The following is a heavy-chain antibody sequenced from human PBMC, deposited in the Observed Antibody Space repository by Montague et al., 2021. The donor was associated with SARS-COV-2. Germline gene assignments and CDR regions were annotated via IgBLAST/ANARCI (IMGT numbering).Heavy chain of an antibody. J-gene: IGHJ2*01. CDR3: ARPPGWEYFDP. CDR2: LYYSGII. D-gene: IGHD6-19*01. V-gene: IGHV4-39*01. Sequence: SETLSLTCTVSGGSISTVSYYWAWIRQPPGKGLEWIGSLYYSGIIYYNPSLKSRVTISVDTSKNQFSLMVSSVTAADTAVYYCARPPGWEYFDPGGRGSLVTVSS. CDR1: GGSISTVSYY.